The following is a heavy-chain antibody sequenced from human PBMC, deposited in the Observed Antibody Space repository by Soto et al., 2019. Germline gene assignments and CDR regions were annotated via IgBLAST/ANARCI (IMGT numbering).Heavy chain of an antibody. D-gene: IGHD2-2*01. J-gene: IGHJ4*02. CDR3: AKEKLGYCISTSCYHDY. CDR2: ISSSSGYI. Sequence: EVQLVESGGGLVKPGGSLRLSCAASGFTFSSYSMNWVRQAPGKGLEWVSSISSSSGYIYYADSVKGRFTISRDNAKNPLNLQMTRRGAEDTAVYYCAKEKLGYCISTSCYHDYWGQGTLVTVSS. V-gene: IGHV3-21*01. CDR1: GFTFSSYS.